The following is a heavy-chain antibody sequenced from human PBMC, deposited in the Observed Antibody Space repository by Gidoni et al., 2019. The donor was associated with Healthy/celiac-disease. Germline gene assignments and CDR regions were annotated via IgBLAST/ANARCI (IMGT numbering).Heavy chain of an antibody. D-gene: IGHD2-15*01. Sequence: QITLKESGPTLVKPTQTLPLTCTFSGFSLSTSGVGVGWIRQPPGKALEWLGLIYWDDDKRYSPSLKSRLTITKDTSKNQVVLTMTNMDPVDTATYYCAHRRGVGYFDYWGQGTLVTVSS. CDR1: GFSLSTSGVG. V-gene: IGHV2-5*02. CDR3: AHRRGVGYFDY. J-gene: IGHJ4*02. CDR2: IYWDDDK.